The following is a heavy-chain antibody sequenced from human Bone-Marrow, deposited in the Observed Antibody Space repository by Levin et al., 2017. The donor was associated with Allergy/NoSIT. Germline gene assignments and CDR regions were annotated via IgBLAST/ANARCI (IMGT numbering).Heavy chain of an antibody. CDR1: GFTFSAYA. Sequence: QAGGSLRLSCAASGFTFSAYAMSWVRQPPGKGLEWVSAVSGRGDKTYSADSVKGRFTISRDNSKNTMFLQMNSLRAEDTAIYFCAKAGDGTGAPYYYYYNMDVWGKGTTVTVSS. D-gene: IGHD2-21*01. CDR2: VSGRGDKT. CDR3: AKAGDGTGAPYYYYYNMDV. J-gene: IGHJ6*03. V-gene: IGHV3-23*01.